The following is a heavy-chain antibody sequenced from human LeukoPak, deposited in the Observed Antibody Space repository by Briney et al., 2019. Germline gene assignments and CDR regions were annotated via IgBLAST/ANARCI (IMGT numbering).Heavy chain of an antibody. V-gene: IGHV4-61*02. J-gene: IGHJ4*02. CDR3: ATIDGFKGDY. CDR2: IYTSGST. CDR1: GGSISSGSYY. D-gene: IGHD5-24*01. Sequence: SETLSLTCTVSGGSISSGSYYWSWIRQPAGKGLEWIGRIYTSGSTNYNPSLKSRVTISVDTSKNQFSLKLSSVTAADTAVYYCATIDGFKGDYWGQGTLVTVSS.